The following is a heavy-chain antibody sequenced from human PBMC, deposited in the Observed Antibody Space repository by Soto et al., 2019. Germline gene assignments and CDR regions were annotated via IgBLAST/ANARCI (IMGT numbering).Heavy chain of an antibody. CDR1: GYTFTDYY. V-gene: IGHV1-46*03. J-gene: IGHJ4*02. D-gene: IGHD2-21*02. CDR3: ARGGSLVVVTATFDY. Sequence: ASVKVSCKASGYTFTDYYMNWVRQAPGQALEWMGVINPSGGYTTYGQRFLGRLSMTRDTSTNTVYMELSGLRFEDTAVYYCARGGSLVVVTATFDYWGQGSLVTVSS. CDR2: INPSGGYT.